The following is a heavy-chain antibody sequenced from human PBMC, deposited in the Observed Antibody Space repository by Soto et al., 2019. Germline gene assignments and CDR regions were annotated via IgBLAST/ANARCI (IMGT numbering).Heavy chain of an antibody. CDR2: ISGSGGST. J-gene: IGHJ5*02. Sequence: GGSLRLSCAASGFTFSSYAMSWVRQAPGKGLEWVSAISGSGGSTYYADSVKGRFTISRDNSKNTLYLQMNSLRAEDTAVYYCAKDPGWGIRYFDWLSTSGEWFDPWGQGTLVTVSS. CDR1: GFTFSSYA. V-gene: IGHV3-23*01. D-gene: IGHD3-9*01. CDR3: AKDPGWGIRYFDWLSTSGEWFDP.